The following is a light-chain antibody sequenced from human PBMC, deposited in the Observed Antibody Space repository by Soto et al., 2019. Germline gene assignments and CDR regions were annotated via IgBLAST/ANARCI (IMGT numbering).Light chain of an antibody. CDR1: QSISTY. CDR3: QKYNSALSRG. CDR2: GAS. Sequence: IQMTQSPSPLSASVGDRVTITCRASQSISTYLNWYQQKPGKAPKLLIYGASSLQSGVPSRFSGSGSGTDFTLTITSLQPEDVATYYCQKYNSALSRGFGQGTKVDIK. V-gene: IGKV1-39*01. J-gene: IGKJ1*01.